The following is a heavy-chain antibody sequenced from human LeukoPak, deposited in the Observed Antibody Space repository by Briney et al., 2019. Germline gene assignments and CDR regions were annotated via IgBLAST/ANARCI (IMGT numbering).Heavy chain of an antibody. V-gene: IGHV1-8*01. J-gene: IGHJ4*02. CDR1: GYTFTSHD. CDR3: ARVPRESYSH. CDR2: INPNSGNS. Sequence: ASAKVSCKASGYTFTSHDINWVRQAAGQGLEWVGYINPNSGNSVYAQNFQGRVTLTRNTSINTAYMELTSLRSEDTAVYYCARVPRESYSHWGQGTLVTVSS. D-gene: IGHD1-26*01.